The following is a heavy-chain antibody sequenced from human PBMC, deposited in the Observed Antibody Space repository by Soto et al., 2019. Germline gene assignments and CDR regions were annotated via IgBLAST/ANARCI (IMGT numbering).Heavy chain of an antibody. CDR2: ISGSGGST. Sequence: PGGSLRLSCAASGFTFSTYAMNWVRQAPGKGLEWVSAISGSGGSTYYAGSVKGRFTISRDNSKNTLYLQMSSLRAEDTAVYYCVKLGCSSTTCYGNCWGPGTLVTVSS. D-gene: IGHD2-2*01. V-gene: IGHV3-23*01. CDR1: GFTFSTYA. CDR3: VKLGCSSTTCYGNC. J-gene: IGHJ4*02.